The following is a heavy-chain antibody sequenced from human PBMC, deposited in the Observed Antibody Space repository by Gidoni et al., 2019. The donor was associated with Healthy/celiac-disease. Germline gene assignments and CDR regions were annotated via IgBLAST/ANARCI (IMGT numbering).Heavy chain of an antibody. CDR1: GFTFSSYE. CDR2: ISSSGSTI. J-gene: IGHJ4*02. V-gene: IGHV3-48*03. Sequence: EVQLVESGGGLVQPGGSLRLSCAASGFTFSSYEMNWVRQAPGKGLEWVSYISSSGSTIYYADSVKGRFTISRDNAKNSLYLQMNSLRAEDTAVYYCARDASGQQLGNWGQGTLVTVSS. CDR3: ARDASGQQLGN. D-gene: IGHD6-13*01.